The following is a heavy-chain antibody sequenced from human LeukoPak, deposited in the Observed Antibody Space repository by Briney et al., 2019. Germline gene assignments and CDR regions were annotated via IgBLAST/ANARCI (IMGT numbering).Heavy chain of an antibody. D-gene: IGHD2-15*01. J-gene: IGHJ3*02. CDR1: GGSISSYY. Sequence: SETLSLTCTVSGGSISSYYWSWIRQPPGKGLEWIGYIYYSGSTNYNPSLKSRVTISVDTSKNQFSLKLSSVTAADTAVYYCARHVTDCSGGSCPPTTDAFDIWGQGTMVTVSS. V-gene: IGHV4-59*08. CDR3: ARHVTDCSGGSCPPTTDAFDI. CDR2: IYYSGST.